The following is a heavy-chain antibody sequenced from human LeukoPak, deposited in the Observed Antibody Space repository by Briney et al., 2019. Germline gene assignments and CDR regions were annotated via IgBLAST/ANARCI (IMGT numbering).Heavy chain of an antibody. D-gene: IGHD6-13*01. CDR1: GYTFTGYY. V-gene: IGHV1-2*02. CDR3: ARDRGRGIWDY. J-gene: IGHJ4*02. Sequence: ASVTVSFQASGYTFTGYYMHWVRQAPGQGLAWMGWINPNSGGTNYAQKFQGRVTMTRDTSISTAYMELSRLRSDDTAVYYCARDRGRGIWDYWGQGTLVTVSS. CDR2: INPNSGGT.